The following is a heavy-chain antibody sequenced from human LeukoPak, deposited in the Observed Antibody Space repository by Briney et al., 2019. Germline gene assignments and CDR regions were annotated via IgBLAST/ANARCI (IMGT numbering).Heavy chain of an antibody. D-gene: IGHD6-13*01. J-gene: IGHJ5*02. CDR3: ARAQAGYSFDP. CDR1: GFTFSTYS. CDR2: IISSGDYK. V-gene: IGHV3-21*01. Sequence: GGCLRLSCAASGFTFSTYSMNWVRQAPGKGLEWVSSIISSGDYKYYADSVKGRFTISRDNAKNSVFLQMNSLRAEDTAVYYCARAQAGYSFDPWGQGTLVTVSS.